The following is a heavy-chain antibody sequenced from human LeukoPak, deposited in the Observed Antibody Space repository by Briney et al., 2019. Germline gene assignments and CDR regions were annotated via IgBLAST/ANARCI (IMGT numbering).Heavy chain of an antibody. Sequence: SQTLSLTCAISGDSLSTHSATWNWIRQSPSRGLEWLGRTYYRSKWYNDYAVSVKSRITINPDTSKNQFSLQLNSVTPEDTAVYYCARDRPGIAVAGGPGYFDYWGQGTLVTVSS. CDR1: GDSLSTHSAT. J-gene: IGHJ4*02. CDR3: ARDRPGIAVAGGPGYFDY. D-gene: IGHD6-19*01. CDR2: TYYRSKWYN. V-gene: IGHV6-1*01.